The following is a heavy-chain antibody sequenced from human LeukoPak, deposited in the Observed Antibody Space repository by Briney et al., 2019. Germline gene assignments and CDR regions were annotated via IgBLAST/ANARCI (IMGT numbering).Heavy chain of an antibody. Sequence: SVKVSCKASGGTFSSYAISWVRQAPGQGLEWMGGIIPIFGTANYAQKFQGRVTITTDESTSTVYMELSSLRSEDTAVYYCAREAWFGELSYFDYWGQGTLVTVSS. D-gene: IGHD3-10*01. CDR1: GGTFSSYA. V-gene: IGHV1-69*05. CDR2: IIPIFGTA. J-gene: IGHJ4*02. CDR3: AREAWFGELSYFDY.